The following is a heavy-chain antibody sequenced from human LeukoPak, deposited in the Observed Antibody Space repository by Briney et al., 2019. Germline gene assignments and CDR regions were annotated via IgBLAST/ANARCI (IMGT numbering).Heavy chain of an antibody. D-gene: IGHD1-7*01. V-gene: IGHV3-15*05. CDR3: AWVALGTYPFHL. CDR1: GFDFNLAW. CDR2: ILSKGSGGTT. Sequence: GGSLRLSCAASGFDFNLAWMTWVRQAPGKWLEWVGGILSKGSGGTTDYAASVKGRFTISRDDSQRTVTLQMDSLKTEDTAFYYCAWVALGTYPFHLWGQGTLVTVSS. J-gene: IGHJ5*02.